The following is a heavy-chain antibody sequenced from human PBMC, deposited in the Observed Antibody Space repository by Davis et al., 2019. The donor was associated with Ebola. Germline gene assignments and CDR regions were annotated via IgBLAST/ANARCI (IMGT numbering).Heavy chain of an antibody. V-gene: IGHV4-59*01. Sequence: MPSETLSLTCTVSGGSISSYYWSWIRQPPGKGLEWIGYIYYSGSTNYNPSLKSRVTISVDTSKNQFSLKLSSVTAADTAVYYCARVRLGGMDVWGQGTTVTVSS. CDR1: GGSISSYY. D-gene: IGHD3-16*01. J-gene: IGHJ6*02. CDR2: IYYSGST. CDR3: ARVRLGGMDV.